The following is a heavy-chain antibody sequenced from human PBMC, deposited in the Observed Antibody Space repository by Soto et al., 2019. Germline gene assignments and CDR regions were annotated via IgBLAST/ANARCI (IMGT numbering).Heavy chain of an antibody. CDR1: GFTVSSYS. D-gene: IGHD3-22*01. CDR3: ARSDSSGSFN. V-gene: IGHV3-48*02. J-gene: IGHJ4*02. Sequence: PGGSLILSCAASGFTVSSYSMNWVRQAPGKGLEWVSYISSSSNTIYYADSVKGRFTISRDNAKNSLFLQMNSPRDEDTAVYYCARSDSSGSFNSGQGPLVTVSS. CDR2: ISSSSNTI.